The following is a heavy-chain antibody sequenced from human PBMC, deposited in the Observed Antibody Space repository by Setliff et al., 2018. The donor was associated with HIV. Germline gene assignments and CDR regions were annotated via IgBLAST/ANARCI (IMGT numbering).Heavy chain of an antibody. J-gene: IGHJ3*02. CDR3: ARGLEARVITVVRGVMPPDAFDI. CDR1: GGSISSYY. Sequence: SETLSLTCTVSGGSISSYYWSWIRQPPGKGLEWIGYIYYSGSTNYNPSLKSRVTISVDTSKNQFSLKLSSVTAADTAVYYCARGLEARVITVVRGVMPPDAFDIWGQGTMVTVSS. D-gene: IGHD3-10*01. CDR2: IYYSGST. V-gene: IGHV4-59*01.